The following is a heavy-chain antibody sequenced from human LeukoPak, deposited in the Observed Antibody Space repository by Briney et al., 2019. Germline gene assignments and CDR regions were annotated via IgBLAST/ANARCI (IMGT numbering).Heavy chain of an antibody. D-gene: IGHD6-19*01. CDR3: VRDLTGGSGD. CDR2: INPKSGDT. Sequence: GASVKVSCKASGYTFTDYYMHWVRQAPGQTFEWLAWINPKSGDTHYTQKFQGRVTVTTDTSITSVYMELSGLQSDDTAVYYGVRDLTGGSGDWGQGTLVTVSS. V-gene: IGHV1-2*02. J-gene: IGHJ4*02. CDR1: GYTFTDYY.